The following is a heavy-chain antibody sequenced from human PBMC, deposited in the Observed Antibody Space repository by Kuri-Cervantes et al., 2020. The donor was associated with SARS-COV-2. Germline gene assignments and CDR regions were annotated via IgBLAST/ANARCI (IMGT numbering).Heavy chain of an antibody. V-gene: IGHV3-49*03. CDR3: SREPNSGSFVYFDY. Sequence: GESLKISCTASGFTLGDYVMTWFRQAPGKGLEWIGFIRNRAYGGTTELAASVRSRFSMSRDDSKGIAYLHLNSLKTEDTAVYYCSREPNSGSFVYFDYWGQGTLVTVSS. CDR2: IRNRAYGGTT. D-gene: IGHD1-26*01. CDR1: GFTLGDYV. J-gene: IGHJ4*02.